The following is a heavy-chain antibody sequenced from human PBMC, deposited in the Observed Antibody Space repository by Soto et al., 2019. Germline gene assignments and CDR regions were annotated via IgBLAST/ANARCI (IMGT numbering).Heavy chain of an antibody. CDR1: GFTFAWYG. D-gene: IGHD6-6*01. CDR2: ISANNGNT. Sequence: GASVKVSCKASGFTFAWYGFGWVRQDPGQGLEWMGWISANNGNTGYAQKFQGRVTMTRNTSISTAYMELSSLRSEDTAVYYCARGRRGSIAARHWFDPWGQGTLVTVSS. V-gene: IGHV1-8*01. CDR3: ARGRRGSIAARHWFDP. J-gene: IGHJ5*02.